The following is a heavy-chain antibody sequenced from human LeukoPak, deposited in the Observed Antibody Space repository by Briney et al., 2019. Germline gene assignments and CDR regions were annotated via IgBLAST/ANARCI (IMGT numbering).Heavy chain of an antibody. Sequence: PGGSLRLYCAASGFTFSGYGMHWVRQPPGKGLEWVAFLRYDGSDKYYADSVKGRFTISRDKSKNTLYLQMNSLRADDTAMYYCSKEKSSGWHDAFDIWGQGTMVTVSS. CDR2: LRYDGSDK. CDR1: GFTFSGYG. J-gene: IGHJ3*02. V-gene: IGHV3-30*02. CDR3: SKEKSSGWHDAFDI. D-gene: IGHD6-19*01.